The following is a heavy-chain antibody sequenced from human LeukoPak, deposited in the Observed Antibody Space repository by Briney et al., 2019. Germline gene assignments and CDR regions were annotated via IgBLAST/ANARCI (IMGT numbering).Heavy chain of an antibody. D-gene: IGHD3-10*01. CDR3: AKEMSRMLRGIIAPDF. CDR1: GFTFNSYA. Sequence: GGSLRLSCAASGFTFNSYAMYWVRQAPGKGLEWVSGVSGSGAGTFYADSVKGRFTISRDNSKNTLFLHLSSLRAEDTAVYYCAKEMSRMLRGIIAPDFWGQGSLVTVSS. J-gene: IGHJ4*02. V-gene: IGHV3-23*01. CDR2: VSGSGAGT.